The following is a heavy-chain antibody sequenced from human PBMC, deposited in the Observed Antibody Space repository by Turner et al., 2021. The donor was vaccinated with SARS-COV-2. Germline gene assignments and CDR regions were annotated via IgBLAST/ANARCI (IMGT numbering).Heavy chain of an antibody. CDR2: ISGSGGRT. J-gene: IGHJ4*02. CDR3: AKGYDSSGYYSARGGLFCDY. D-gene: IGHD3-22*01. Sequence: EVQLLESGGGLVQPGGSLRLSCAASGVTFRSYAMSWVRQAPGKGLEWVSAISGSGGRTYYADSVKGRFTISRDNSKNTLYLQMNSLRAEDTAVYYCAKGYDSSGYYSARGGLFCDYWGQGTLVTVSS. CDR1: GVTFRSYA. V-gene: IGHV3-23*01.